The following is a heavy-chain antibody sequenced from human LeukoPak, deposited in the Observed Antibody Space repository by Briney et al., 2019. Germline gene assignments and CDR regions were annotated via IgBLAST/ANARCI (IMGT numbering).Heavy chain of an antibody. CDR1: GFSFSFYA. CDR2: ISGRGDRI. D-gene: IGHD4/OR15-4a*01. Sequence: GSLRLSCAASGFSFSFYAMCWVRQAPGKGLEWVSCISGRGDRIDYADSAKGRFTISRDNSKNTLYLQMNSLRAEDTAVYYCARRAGAYSHPYDYWGQGTLVTVSS. CDR3: ARRAGAYSHPYDY. V-gene: IGHV3-23*01. J-gene: IGHJ4*02.